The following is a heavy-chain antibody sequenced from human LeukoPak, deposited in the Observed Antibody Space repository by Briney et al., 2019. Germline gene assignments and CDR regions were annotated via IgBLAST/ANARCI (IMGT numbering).Heavy chain of an antibody. CDR2: IIPIFGTA. J-gene: IGHJ6*02. D-gene: IGHD5-12*01. Sequence: ASVKVSCKASGGTSSSYAISWVRQAPGQGLEWMGGIIPIFGTANYAQKFQGRVTITADESTSTAYMELSSLRSEDTAVYYCARSGYDSPPYYYYGMDVWGQGTTVTVSS. V-gene: IGHV1-69*13. CDR1: GGTSSSYA. CDR3: ARSGYDSPPYYYYGMDV.